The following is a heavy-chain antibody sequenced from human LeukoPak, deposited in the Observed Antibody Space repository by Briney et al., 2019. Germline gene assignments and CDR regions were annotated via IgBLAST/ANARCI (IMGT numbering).Heavy chain of an antibody. Sequence: PSETLSLTCAVYGGSFSGYYWSWIRQPPGKGLEWIGEINHSGSTNYNPSLKSRVTISVDTSKNQFSLKLSSVTAADTAVYYCAGGEQLVGFDYWGQGTLVTVSS. J-gene: IGHJ4*02. CDR3: AGGEQLVGFDY. CDR1: GGSFSGYY. CDR2: INHSGST. D-gene: IGHD6-6*01. V-gene: IGHV4-34*01.